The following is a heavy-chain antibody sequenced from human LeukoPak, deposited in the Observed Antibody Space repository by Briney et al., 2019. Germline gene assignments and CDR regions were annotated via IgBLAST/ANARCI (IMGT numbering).Heavy chain of an antibody. CDR1: GGSISSYY. V-gene: IGHV4-59*01. Sequence: SETLSLTCTVSGGSISSYYWSWIRQPPGKGLEGIGYIYYSGSTNYNPSLKSRVTISVDTSKNQFSLKLSSVTAADTAVYYCARDHGGGAFDPWGQGTLVTVSS. CDR2: IYYSGST. J-gene: IGHJ5*02. CDR3: ARDHGGGAFDP. D-gene: IGHD3-16*01.